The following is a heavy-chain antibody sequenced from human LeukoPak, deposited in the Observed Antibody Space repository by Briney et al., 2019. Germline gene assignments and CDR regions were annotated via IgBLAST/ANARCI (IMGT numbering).Heavy chain of an antibody. CDR3: ARVGWIQLWLVDY. J-gene: IGHJ4*02. CDR1: GFTFSSYD. D-gene: IGHD5-18*01. Sequence: GSLRLSCAASGFTFSSYDMTWIRQPPGKGLEWIGEINHSGSTNYNPSLKSRVTISVDTSKNQFSLKLSSVTAADTAVYYCARVGWIQLWLVDYWGQGTLVTVSS. CDR2: INHSGST. V-gene: IGHV4-34*01.